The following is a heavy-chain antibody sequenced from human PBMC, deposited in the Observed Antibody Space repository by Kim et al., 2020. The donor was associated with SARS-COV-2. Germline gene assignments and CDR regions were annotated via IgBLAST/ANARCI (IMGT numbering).Heavy chain of an antibody. J-gene: IGHJ4*02. Sequence: GSTYYNPSLKSRVTISVDTSKNQFSLKLSSVTAADTAVYYCARDLADVHYWGQGTLVTVSS. V-gene: IGHV4-39*07. CDR2: GST. CDR3: ARDLADVHY.